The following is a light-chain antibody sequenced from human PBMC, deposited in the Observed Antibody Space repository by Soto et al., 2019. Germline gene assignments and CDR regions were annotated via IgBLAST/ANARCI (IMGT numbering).Light chain of an antibody. J-gene: IGKJ4*01. CDR3: QQTYSTFFT. CDR2: AAS. V-gene: IGKV1-8*01. CDR1: QGISSY. Sequence: AIRMTQSPSSLSASTGDRVTITCRASQGISSYLAWYQQKPGKAPKLLIYAASTLQSGVPSRFSGSGSGTDFTLTISCLQSEDFASYYCQQTYSTFFTFGGGTKVEIK.